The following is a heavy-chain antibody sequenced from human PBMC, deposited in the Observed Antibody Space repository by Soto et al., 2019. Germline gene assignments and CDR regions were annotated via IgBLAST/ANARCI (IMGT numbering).Heavy chain of an antibody. J-gene: IGHJ5*02. CDR3: ARGSLSIAARGNWFDP. V-gene: IGHV1-69*13. CDR1: GGAFSNFA. D-gene: IGHD6-6*01. CDR2: IVPVFGST. Sequence: SSVQVSCKASGGAFSNFAISWVRQAPGQGLEWMGGIVPVFGSTKTTQKFQGRLTMTADHSTNTAYMELASLRSEDTAVYYCARGSLSIAARGNWFDPWGQGTLVTVSS.